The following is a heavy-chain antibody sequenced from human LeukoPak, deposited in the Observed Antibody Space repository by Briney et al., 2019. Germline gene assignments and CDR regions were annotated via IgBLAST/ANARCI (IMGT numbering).Heavy chain of an antibody. V-gene: IGHV4-59*01. CDR1: GGPISSYD. D-gene: IGHD3-16*01. Sequence: WGTLSLTCTVSGGPISSYDLNWIRQPPGRGLEWIGYIYYSGSTNYNPSLKSRVTISVDTSKNQFSLKLSSVTAADTAVYYCARGWGYFDYWGQGTLVSVSS. J-gene: IGHJ4*02. CDR3: ARGWGYFDY. CDR2: IYYSGST.